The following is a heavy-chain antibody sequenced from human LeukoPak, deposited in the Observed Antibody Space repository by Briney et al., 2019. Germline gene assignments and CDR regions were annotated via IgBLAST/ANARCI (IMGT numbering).Heavy chain of an antibody. V-gene: IGHV3-30-3*01. CDR2: ISYDGSNK. J-gene: IGHJ6*02. CDR3: ARHQQLTYYGMDV. Sequence: GGSLRLSCAASDLPVRSNYMSWVRQAPGKGLEWVAVISYDGSNKYYADSVKGRFTISRDNSKNTLYLQMNSLRAEDTAVYYCARHQQLTYYGMDVWGQGTTVTVSS. D-gene: IGHD6-13*01. CDR1: DLPVRSNY.